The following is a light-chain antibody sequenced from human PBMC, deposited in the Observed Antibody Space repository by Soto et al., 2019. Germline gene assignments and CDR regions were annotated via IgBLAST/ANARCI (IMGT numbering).Light chain of an antibody. J-gene: IGKJ5*01. Sequence: EIVMTQSPATLSLSPEERATLSCRASQSVSGDLAWYQQKPGQAPRLFIYGASTRATGISARFSGSGSGTEFALTISSLQSEDFAVYYCQQYNKWPITFGQGTRLDIK. CDR3: QQYNKWPIT. CDR1: QSVSGD. CDR2: GAS. V-gene: IGKV3-15*01.